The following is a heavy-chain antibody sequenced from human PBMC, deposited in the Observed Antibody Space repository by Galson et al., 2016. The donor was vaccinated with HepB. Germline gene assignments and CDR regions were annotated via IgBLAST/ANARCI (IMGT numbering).Heavy chain of an antibody. CDR2: IAGSSSTI. Sequence: SLRLSCAASGFVFSDYYMSWLRQAPGKGPEWISYIAGSSSTIYDADSVKGRFTVSRDNAKNSLYLQMNSLRAEDTAVYYCAGYRKSFEAFDIWGQGTMVTVSS. D-gene: IGHD1-14*01. V-gene: IGHV3-11*01. CDR1: GFVFSDYY. CDR3: AGYRKSFEAFDI. J-gene: IGHJ3*02.